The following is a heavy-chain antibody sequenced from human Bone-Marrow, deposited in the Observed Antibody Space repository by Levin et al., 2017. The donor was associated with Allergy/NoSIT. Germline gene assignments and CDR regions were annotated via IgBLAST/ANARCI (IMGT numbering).Heavy chain of an antibody. D-gene: IGHD3-16*02. V-gene: IGHV1-18*01. J-gene: IGHJ4*02. Sequence: ASVKVSCKASGSTFTSFGFTWVRQAPGQGLEWMGWISGYNGNTKYAQKFQGRVTMTTDTSTRTAYMELKSLTSDDTAVYYCATRQTFGGVIVFGGLDYWGQGALVTVSS. CDR3: ATRQTFGGVIVFGGLDY. CDR2: ISGYNGNT. CDR1: GSTFTSFG.